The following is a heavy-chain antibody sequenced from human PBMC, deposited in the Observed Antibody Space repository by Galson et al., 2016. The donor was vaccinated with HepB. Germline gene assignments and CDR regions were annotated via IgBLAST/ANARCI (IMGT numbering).Heavy chain of an antibody. D-gene: IGHD1-26*01. Sequence: SETLSLTCTVSGGSINIYEYWGWVRQPPGKGLEWIGSMYYSGSAYYNPSLKSRVTISVDTSKNQFSLKLTSVTAADTAVYYCASGRPPFSGKDNWFDPWGQGTLVTVSS. CDR2: MYYSGSA. V-gene: IGHV4-39*01. CDR1: GGSINIYEY. CDR3: ASGRPPFSGKDNWFDP. J-gene: IGHJ5*02.